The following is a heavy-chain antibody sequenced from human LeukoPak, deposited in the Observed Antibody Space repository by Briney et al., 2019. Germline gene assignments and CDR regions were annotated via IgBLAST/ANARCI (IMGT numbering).Heavy chain of an antibody. Sequence: GGSLRLSCAASGFTFSSYAMSWVRQAPGKGLEWVSAISGSGGSTYYADSVKGRFTISRDNSKNTLYLQMNSLRAEDTAVYYCVRGRSGSYYSNYWGQGTLVTVSP. CDR1: GFTFSSYA. V-gene: IGHV3-23*01. CDR3: VRGRSGSYYSNY. J-gene: IGHJ4*02. CDR2: ISGSGGST. D-gene: IGHD1-26*01.